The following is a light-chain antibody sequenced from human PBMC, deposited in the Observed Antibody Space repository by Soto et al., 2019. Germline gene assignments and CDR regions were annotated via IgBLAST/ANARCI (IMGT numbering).Light chain of an antibody. J-gene: IGLJ2*01. CDR2: RNN. Sequence: QSVLTQPPSASGTPGQRVTISCSGSSSNIGSNFIYWYQQLPGTAPKLLIYRNNERPSGVPDRFAGSKSGTSASLAISGLGSEDVADYHCAACDDSLSGVVFGGGTKLTVL. CDR1: SSNIGSNF. V-gene: IGLV1-47*01. CDR3: AACDDSLSGVV.